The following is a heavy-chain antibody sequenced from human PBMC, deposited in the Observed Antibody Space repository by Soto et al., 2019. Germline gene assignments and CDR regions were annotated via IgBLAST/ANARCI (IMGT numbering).Heavy chain of an antibody. V-gene: IGHV3-74*01. Sequence: GSLRLSCAASGFTFSSYGMHWVRQAPGKGLVWLSRIDGAAATTNYADSVKGRFTISRDNAKNIVFLHVNGLTDEDTAVYYCARGGAMGVDYWGQGTLVTVSS. CDR1: GFTFSSYG. D-gene: IGHD1-26*01. CDR3: ARGGAMGVDY. J-gene: IGHJ4*02. CDR2: IDGAAATT.